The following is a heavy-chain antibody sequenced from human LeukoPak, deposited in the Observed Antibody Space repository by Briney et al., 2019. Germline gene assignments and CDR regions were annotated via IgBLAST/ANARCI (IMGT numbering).Heavy chain of an antibody. CDR2: INPNSGGT. V-gene: IGHV1-2*02. CDR1: GYTFTGYY. J-gene: IGHJ6*03. CDR3: ARALPSSSSTYYYYYYMDV. Sequence: ASVKVSCKASGYTFTGYYMHWVRQAPGQGLEWMGWINPNSGGTNYAQKFQGRVTMTRDTSISAAYMELSRLRSDDTAVYYCARALPSSSSTYYYYYYMDVWGKGTTVTVSS. D-gene: IGHD6-6*01.